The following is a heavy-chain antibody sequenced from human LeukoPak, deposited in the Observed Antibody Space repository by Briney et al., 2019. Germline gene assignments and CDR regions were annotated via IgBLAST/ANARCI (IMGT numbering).Heavy chain of an antibody. CDR2: ISSSSSTI. D-gene: IGHD1-26*01. V-gene: IGHV3-48*04. CDR3: ARENHSGSYLDAFDI. CDR1: GFTFSSYG. J-gene: IGHJ3*02. Sequence: GGSLRLSCAASGFTFSSYGMHWVRQAPGKGLEWVSYISSSSSTIYYADSVKGRFTISRDNAKNSLYLQMNSLRAEDTAVYYCARENHSGSYLDAFDIWGQGTMVTVSS.